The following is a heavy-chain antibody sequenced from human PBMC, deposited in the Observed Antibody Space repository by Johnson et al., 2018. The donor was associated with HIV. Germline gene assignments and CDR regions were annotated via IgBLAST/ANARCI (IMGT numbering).Heavy chain of an antibody. Sequence: QVQLVESGGGVVQPGGSLRLSCAASGFTLSSSAMHWVRQAPGKGLEWVAFIRYAGTNTYYADSVTGRFTISRDNSKNTLYLQMNSLRAEDTAVYYCAMGTGDHDAFDIWGQGTMVTVSS. V-gene: IGHV3-30*02. CDR2: IRYAGTNT. CDR1: GFTLSSSA. CDR3: AMGTGDHDAFDI. J-gene: IGHJ3*02. D-gene: IGHD3/OR15-3a*01.